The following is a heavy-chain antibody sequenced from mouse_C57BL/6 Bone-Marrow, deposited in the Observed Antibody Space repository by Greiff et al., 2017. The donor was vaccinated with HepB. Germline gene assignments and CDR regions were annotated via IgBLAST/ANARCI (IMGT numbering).Heavy chain of an antibody. V-gene: IGHV5-4*01. CDR3: AREGRPPEAMDY. CDR1: GFTFSSYA. Sequence: EVMLVESGGGLVKPGGSLKLSCAASGFTFSSYAMSWVRQTPEKRLEWVATISDGGSYTYYPDNVKGRFTISRDNAKNNLYLQMSHLKSEDTAMYYCAREGRPPEAMDYWGQGTSVTVSS. J-gene: IGHJ4*01. CDR2: ISDGGSYT.